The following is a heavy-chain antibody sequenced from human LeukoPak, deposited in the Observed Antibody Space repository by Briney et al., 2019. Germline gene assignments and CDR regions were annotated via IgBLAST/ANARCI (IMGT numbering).Heavy chain of an antibody. Sequence: GGSLRLSCAASGFPFSTHSLNWVRQAPGKGLEWVAVISYDGSNKYYADSVKGRFTISRDNSKNTLYLQMNSLRAEDTAVYYCAKDGDYGGNAFDIWGQGTMVTVSS. D-gene: IGHD4-23*01. CDR3: AKDGDYGGNAFDI. CDR2: ISYDGSNK. V-gene: IGHV3-30*18. J-gene: IGHJ3*02. CDR1: GFPFSTHS.